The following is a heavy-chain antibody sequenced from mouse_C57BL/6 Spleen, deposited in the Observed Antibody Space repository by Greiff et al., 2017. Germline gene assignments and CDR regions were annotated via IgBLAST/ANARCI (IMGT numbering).Heavy chain of an antibody. J-gene: IGHJ4*01. CDR2: MDPNSGGT. CDR3: ARDPPVPEGAMDF. Sequence: QVQLQQPGAELVQPGASVKLSCKASGYTFTSYWMHWVKQRPGRGLEWIGRMDPNSGGTKYNEKFKSKATLTVDKPYSTAYMQLSSLTYEGSAVYDCARDPPVPEGAMDFWGQGTSVTVSS. V-gene: IGHV1-72*01. D-gene: IGHD5-1*01. CDR1: GYTFTSYW.